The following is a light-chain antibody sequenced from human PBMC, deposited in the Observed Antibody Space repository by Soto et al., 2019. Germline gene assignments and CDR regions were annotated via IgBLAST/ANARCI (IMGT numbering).Light chain of an antibody. CDR2: GAS. J-gene: IGKJ5*01. CDR1: QTVSITY. Sequence: VLTQSPGTLSLSPGESATLSCRASQTVSITYLTWYQQKPGQAPRLLIFGASKRATGIPDRYSGSGSGRDFTLTISGLEPEDFAVYYCQQYGSSPLISFGQGTRLEIK. V-gene: IGKV3-20*01. CDR3: QQYGSSPLIS.